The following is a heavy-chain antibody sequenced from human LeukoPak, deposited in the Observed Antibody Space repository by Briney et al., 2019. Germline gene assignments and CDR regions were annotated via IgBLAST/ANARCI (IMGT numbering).Heavy chain of an antibody. D-gene: IGHD1-1*01. CDR3: TTYNDKDAFNV. CDR2: IRNKPDGGTA. V-gene: IGHV3-15*01. CDR1: GFAFGKYW. J-gene: IGHJ3*01. Sequence: GGSLRLSCVASGFAFGKYWMSWVRQAPGKGLEWVGLIRNKPDGGTADYATPVKGRFTISRDDSKNTLYLQMNSLKTEDTAVYYCTTYNDKDAFNVWGQGTMVTVSS.